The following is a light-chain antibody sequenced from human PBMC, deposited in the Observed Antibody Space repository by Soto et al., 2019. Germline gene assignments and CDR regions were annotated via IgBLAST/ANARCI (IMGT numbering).Light chain of an antibody. Sequence: EIVMTQSPATLSVSPGERATLSCRASQSLSGNLAWYQQKPGQAPRLLISRASTRATGIPARFSGSGSGTEFTLTISSLQSEDFAVYYCQQYTDWPSFGQGTKVEIK. CDR3: QQYTDWPS. V-gene: IGKV3-15*01. CDR1: QSLSGN. J-gene: IGKJ1*01. CDR2: RAS.